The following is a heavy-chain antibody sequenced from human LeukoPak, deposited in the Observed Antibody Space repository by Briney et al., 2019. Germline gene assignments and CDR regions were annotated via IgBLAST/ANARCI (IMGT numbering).Heavy chain of an antibody. CDR1: GYSFTSYW. D-gene: IGHD3-16*01. Sequence: GESLKISCKGSGYSFTSYWIGWVRQMPGKGLEWVAIMYPGDSDITYSPSFQGQVTMSADNSLTTAYLQWSSLKASDTALYYCARLGAQFIDYWGQGTLVTVSS. CDR2: MYPGDSDI. V-gene: IGHV5-51*01. J-gene: IGHJ4*02. CDR3: ARLGAQFIDY.